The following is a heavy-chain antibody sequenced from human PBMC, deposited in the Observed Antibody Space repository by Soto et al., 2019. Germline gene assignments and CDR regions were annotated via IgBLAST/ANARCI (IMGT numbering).Heavy chain of an antibody. CDR1: GGSISSGGYY. CDR3: ARSYGSGSYYPGVYYYGMDV. D-gene: IGHD3-10*01. V-gene: IGHV4-31*03. Sequence: SETLSLTCTVSGGSISSGGYYWSWIRQHPGKGLEWIGYIYYSGSTYYNPSLKSRVTISVDTSKNQFSLKLSSVTAADTAVYYCARSYGSGSYYPGVYYYGMDVWGQGTTVTVSS. CDR2: IYYSGST. J-gene: IGHJ6*02.